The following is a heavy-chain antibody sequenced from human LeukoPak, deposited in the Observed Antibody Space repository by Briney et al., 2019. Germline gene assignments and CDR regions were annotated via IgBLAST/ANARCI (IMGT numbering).Heavy chain of an antibody. CDR1: GFTFSSYS. CDR2: ISSSSSYI. Sequence: PGGSLRLSCAASGFTFSSYSMNWVRQAPGKGLEWVSSISSSSSYIYYADSVKGRFTISRDNAKNSLYLQMNSLRAEDTAVYYCARDLVVPAAMALYYYYYYGMDVWGQGTTVTASS. D-gene: IGHD2-2*01. V-gene: IGHV3-21*01. CDR3: ARDLVVPAAMALYYYYYYGMDV. J-gene: IGHJ6*02.